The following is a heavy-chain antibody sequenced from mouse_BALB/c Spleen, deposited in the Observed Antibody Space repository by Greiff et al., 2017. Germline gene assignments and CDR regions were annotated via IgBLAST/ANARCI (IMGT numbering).Heavy chain of an antibody. V-gene: IGHV5-6*01. CDR3: ARQEGSPYYFDY. D-gene: IGHD3-3*01. J-gene: IGHJ2*01. CDR2: ISSGGSYT. CDR1: GFTFSSYG. Sequence: EVKLVESGGDLVKPGGSLKLSCAASGFTFSSYGMSWVRQTPDKRLEWVATISSGGSYTYYPDSVKGRFTISRDNAKNTLYLQMSSLKSEDTAMYYCARQEGSPYYFDYWGQGTTLTVSS.